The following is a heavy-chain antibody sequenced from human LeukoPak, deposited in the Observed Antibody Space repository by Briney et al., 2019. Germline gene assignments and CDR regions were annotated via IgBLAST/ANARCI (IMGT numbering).Heavy chain of an antibody. CDR2: ISSSGSTI. J-gene: IGHJ4*02. D-gene: IGHD3-10*01. Sequence: GGSLRLSCAASGFTFSSYEMNWVRQAPGKGLEWVSYISSSGSTIYYADSVKGRFTISRDNSKNTLYLQMNSLRPEDTAVYYCAKSGSGNHFDYWGRGTLVTVSS. CDR3: AKSGSGNHFDY. V-gene: IGHV3-48*03. CDR1: GFTFSSYE.